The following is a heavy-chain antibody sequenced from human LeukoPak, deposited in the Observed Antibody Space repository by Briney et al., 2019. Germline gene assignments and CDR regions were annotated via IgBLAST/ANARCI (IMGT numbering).Heavy chain of an antibody. CDR2: LGPSGTDR. J-gene: IGHJ4*02. Sequence: GGSLRLSCAVSGFTFSSCGFNWVRQAPGKGLEWVSSLGPSGTDRYYTDSVRGRFTISRDNAKNSNYLQTDSLRDEDTAVYYCATETSGRHYDYWGQGTLVTVSS. CDR3: ATETSGRHYDY. D-gene: IGHD6-19*01. CDR1: GFTFSSCG. V-gene: IGHV3-21*01.